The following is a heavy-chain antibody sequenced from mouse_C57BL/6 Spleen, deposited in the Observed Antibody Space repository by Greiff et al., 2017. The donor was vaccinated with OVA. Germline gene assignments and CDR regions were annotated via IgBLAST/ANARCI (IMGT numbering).Heavy chain of an antibody. J-gene: IGHJ2*01. D-gene: IGHD1-1*01. V-gene: IGHV2-2*01. CDR2: IWSGGST. Sequence: VNLVESGPGLVQPSQSLSITCTVSGFSLSSYGVHWVRQSPGKGLEWLGVIWSGGSTDYNAAFISRLSISKDNSKSQVFFKMNSLQADDTAIYYCARNGDYYYFDYWGQGTTLTVSS. CDR1: GFSLSSYG. CDR3: ARNGDYYYFDY.